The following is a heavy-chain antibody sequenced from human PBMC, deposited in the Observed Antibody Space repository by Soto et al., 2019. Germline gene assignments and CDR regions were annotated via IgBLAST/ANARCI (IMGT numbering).Heavy chain of an antibody. CDR1: GGTFSSYA. D-gene: IGHD2-2*01. V-gene: IGHV1-69*01. CDR3: AKLEGVPADRFDYGMDV. Sequence: QVQLVQSGAEVKKPGSSVKVSCKASGGTFSSYAISWVRQAPGQGLEWMGGIIPIFGTANYAQKFQGRVTITADDSTSKAYMELSSLRSEDTAVYYCAKLEGVPADRFDYGMDVWGQGTTVTVSS. J-gene: IGHJ6*02. CDR2: IIPIFGTA.